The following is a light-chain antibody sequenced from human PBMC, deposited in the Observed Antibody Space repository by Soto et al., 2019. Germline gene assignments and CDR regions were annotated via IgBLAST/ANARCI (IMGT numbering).Light chain of an antibody. CDR2: GAS. J-gene: IGKJ1*01. V-gene: IGKV3-15*01. CDR3: QQYNSWPVT. CDR1: QSTNY. Sequence: EVVLTQSPGTLSLSPGEKASLSCRASQSTNYLTWYQQKPGQAPRLLIYGASTRATDIPARFTGSGSGTEFTLTIGSLQSEDFAVYYCQQYNSWPVTFGQGTKVDIK.